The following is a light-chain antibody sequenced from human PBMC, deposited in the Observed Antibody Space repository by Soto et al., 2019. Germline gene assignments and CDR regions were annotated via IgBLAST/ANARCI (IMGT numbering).Light chain of an antibody. CDR2: GAS. CDR1: QGISSW. CDR3: QQSYSSPLT. J-gene: IGKJ4*01. Sequence: DIQITQYPSTLSATAGDRVTITCRASQGISSWLAWYQQKPGKAPKLLIYGASSLQSGVPSRFSGSGSETDFTLTISSLQPEDFATYYCQQSYSSPLTFGGGTKVDIK. V-gene: IGKV1-12*01.